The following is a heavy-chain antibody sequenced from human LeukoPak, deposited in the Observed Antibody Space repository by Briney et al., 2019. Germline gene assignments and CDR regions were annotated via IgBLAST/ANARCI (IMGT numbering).Heavy chain of an antibody. D-gene: IGHD3-9*01. CDR2: INHSGST. V-gene: IGHV4-34*01. CDR3: ARAVGYFDWLPLFDY. Sequence: PSETLSLTCAVYGGSFSGYYWSWIRQPPGKGLEWIGEINHSGSTNYNPSLKSRVTISVDTSKNHFYLKLSSVTAAATAVYYCARAVGYFDWLPLFDYWGQGTLVTVSS. J-gene: IGHJ4*02. CDR1: GGSFSGYY.